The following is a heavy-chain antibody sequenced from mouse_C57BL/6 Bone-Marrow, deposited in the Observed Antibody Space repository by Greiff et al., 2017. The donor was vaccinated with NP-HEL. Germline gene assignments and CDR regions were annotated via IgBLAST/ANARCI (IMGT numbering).Heavy chain of an antibody. V-gene: IGHV5-6*01. Sequence: VHVKQSGGDLVKPGGSLKLSCAASGFTFSSYGMSWVRQTPDKRLEWVATISSGGSYTYYPDSVKGRFTISRDNAKNTLYLQMSSLKSEDTAMYYCASPYDYDVAWFAYWGQGTLVTVSA. D-gene: IGHD2-4*01. CDR2: ISSGGSYT. J-gene: IGHJ3*01. CDR1: GFTFSSYG. CDR3: ASPYDYDVAWFAY.